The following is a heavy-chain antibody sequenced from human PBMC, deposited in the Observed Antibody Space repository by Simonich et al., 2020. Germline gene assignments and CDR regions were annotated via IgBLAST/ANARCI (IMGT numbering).Heavy chain of an antibody. J-gene: IGHJ6*02. D-gene: IGHD6-19*01. CDR3: ARWIAVAGTGAYGMDV. CDR1: GFTFSSYS. V-gene: IGHV3-21*01. CDR2: ISSSSSYI. Sequence: EVQLVESGGGLVKPGGSLRLSCAASGFTFSSYSMNWVRQAPGKGLEWVPSISSSSSYIYYANTVKGRFTISRDNAKNSPYLQMNSLRAEDTAVYDCARWIAVAGTGAYGMDVWGQGTTVTVSS.